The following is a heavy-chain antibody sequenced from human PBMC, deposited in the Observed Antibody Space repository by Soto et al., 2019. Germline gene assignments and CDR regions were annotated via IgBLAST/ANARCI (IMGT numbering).Heavy chain of an antibody. CDR3: ARLPKRIGTLEGDY. D-gene: IGHD2-15*01. J-gene: IGHJ4*01. CDR1: GFTFSSYA. V-gene: IGHV3-30-3*01. CDR2: ISYDGSNK. Sequence: QVQLVESGGGVVQPGRSLRLSCAASGFTFSSYAMHWVRQAPGKGLEWVAVISYDGSNKYYADSVKGRFTISRDNSKNTLYLQMNSLRAEATAVYYCARLPKRIGTLEGDYWGQGTLVTVSS.